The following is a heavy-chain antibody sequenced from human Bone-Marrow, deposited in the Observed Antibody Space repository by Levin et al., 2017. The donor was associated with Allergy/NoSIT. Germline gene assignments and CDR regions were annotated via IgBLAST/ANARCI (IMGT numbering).Heavy chain of an antibody. J-gene: IGHJ6*02. CDR2: IYYTGNT. CDR3: GRGTGDSSGYYSNYLFAVGV. V-gene: IGHV4-30-4*01. Sequence: SETLSLTCGVSSGPVSSPDYYWTWVRQPPGKGLEWIGYIYYTGNTYYNSSLQSRVSLSFDTSKKQVSLTLTSVTAADTAVSYCGRGTGDSSGYYSNYLFAVGVWGQGTAVRVSS. CDR1: SGPVSSPDYY. D-gene: IGHD3-22*01.